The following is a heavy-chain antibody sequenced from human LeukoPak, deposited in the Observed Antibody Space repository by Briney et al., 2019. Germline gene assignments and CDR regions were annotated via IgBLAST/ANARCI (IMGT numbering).Heavy chain of an antibody. J-gene: IGHJ4*02. D-gene: IGHD1-26*01. CDR2: IRQDGSET. V-gene: IGHV3-7*01. Sequence: AGGSLRLSCTASGFTFSTQWMTWVRQALGKGLEWMANIRQDGSETQYVDSMKGRFTISRDNAKNSLYLQMNSLRAENTAIYYCVTTTRSRALDYWGQGTLVTVSS. CDR1: GFTFSTQW. CDR3: VTTTRSRALDY.